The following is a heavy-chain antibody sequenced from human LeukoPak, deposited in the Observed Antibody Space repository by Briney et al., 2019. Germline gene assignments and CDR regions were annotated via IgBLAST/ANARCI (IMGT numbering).Heavy chain of an antibody. D-gene: IGHD3-22*01. CDR2: IEEDGSAT. CDR3: VRDSGWFRFDN. V-gene: IGHV3-7*01. J-gene: IGHJ4*02. CDR1: GFTFTNYW. Sequence: GGSLRLSCAASGFTFTNYWMTWVRQAPGKGLEWVAHIEEDGSATNYVDSVMGRYTISIDNAKSSLSLQMNSLRVEDTAVDYCVRDSGWFRFDNGGQGTLVTVSS.